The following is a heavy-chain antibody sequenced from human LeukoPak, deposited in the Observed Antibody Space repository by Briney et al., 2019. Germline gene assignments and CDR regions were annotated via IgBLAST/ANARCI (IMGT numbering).Heavy chain of an antibody. J-gene: IGHJ3*02. D-gene: IGHD6-13*01. Sequence: GGSLRLSCAASGFMFSDFYMSWIRQAPGKGLEWVSRINGDGSNTTYADSVTGRFTISRDNAENKLYLQMNSLRAEDTAVYHCARSKSWFSTDAVDIWGQGTKVTVSS. CDR3: ARSKSWFSTDAVDI. V-gene: IGHV3-74*03. CDR1: GFMFSDFY. CDR2: INGDGSNT.